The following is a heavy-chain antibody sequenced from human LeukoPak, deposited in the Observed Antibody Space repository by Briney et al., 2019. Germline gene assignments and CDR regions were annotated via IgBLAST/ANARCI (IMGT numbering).Heavy chain of an antibody. CDR2: ISGSGGET. D-gene: IGHD2-15*01. J-gene: IGHJ4*02. CDR3: TKRGAYGSGRSYFFEF. V-gene: IGHV3-23*01. Sequence: GGSLRLSCAASGFTFSSHAMSWVRQAPGKGLEWGSRISGSGGETFYADSVKGRFAISKDNVKNTLDLQMNSLRVEDTAVYYCTKRGAYGSGRSYFFEFWGQGSLVTVSS. CDR1: GFTFSSHA.